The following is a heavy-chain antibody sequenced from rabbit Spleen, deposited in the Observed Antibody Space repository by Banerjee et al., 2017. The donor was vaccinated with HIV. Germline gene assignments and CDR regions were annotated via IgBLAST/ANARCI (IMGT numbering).Heavy chain of an antibody. D-gene: IGHD8-1*01. V-gene: IGHV1S40*01. Sequence: QSLEEYGGDLVKPGASLTLSCTASGFSFTSGYDMCWARQAPGKGLEWIACIEAGSSGFTYFASWATGRFTCSKTSSTTVTLQMTSLTVADTATYFCARDTGSSFSSYGMDLWGPGTLVTVS. CDR3: ARDTGSSFSSYGMDL. CDR1: GFSFTSGYD. CDR2: IEAGSSGFT. J-gene: IGHJ6*01.